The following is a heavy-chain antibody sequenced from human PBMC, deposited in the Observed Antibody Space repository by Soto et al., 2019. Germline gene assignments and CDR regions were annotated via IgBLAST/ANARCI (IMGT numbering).Heavy chain of an antibody. V-gene: IGHV1-69*02. CDR1: GGTFSSYT. CDR3: ARGRLYDILTGYSHDYYGMDV. Sequence: QVQLVQSGAEVKKPGSSVKVSCKASGGTFSSYTISWVRQAPGQGLEWMGRIIPILGIANYAQKFQGRVTITADKSTSTAYMELSSLRSEDTAVYYCARGRLYDILTGYSHDYYGMDVWGQGTTVTVSS. CDR2: IIPILGIA. D-gene: IGHD3-9*01. J-gene: IGHJ6*02.